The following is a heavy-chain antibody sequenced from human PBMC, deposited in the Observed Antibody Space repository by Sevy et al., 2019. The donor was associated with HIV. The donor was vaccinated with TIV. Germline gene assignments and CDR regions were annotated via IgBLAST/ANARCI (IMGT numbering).Heavy chain of an antibody. CDR2: IRNDPDGGTT. CDR1: GFTFRNAW. CDR3: STDIVVQSGYSYDFSTFNPDLPHNSGADV. D-gene: IGHD5-12*01. Sequence: GGSLRLSCTASGFTFRNAWMTWVRQVPGKGLEWVGRIRNDPDGGTTDYAAPVRGRFTISRDDSKNTQYLQMNSLETEEKAVYYCSTDIVVQSGYSYDFSTFNPDLPHNSGADVWGQGTTVTVSS. V-gene: IGHV3-15*01. J-gene: IGHJ6*02.